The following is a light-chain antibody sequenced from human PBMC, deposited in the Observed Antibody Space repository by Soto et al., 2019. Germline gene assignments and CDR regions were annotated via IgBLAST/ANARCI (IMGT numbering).Light chain of an antibody. CDR2: AAS. CDR3: LQGYTTPPLT. V-gene: IGKV1-39*01. Sequence: DIQMTQSPSSLSASVGDRVTITCRASQSISNYLSWYQHKTGIAPKLLIYAASTLQSGVPSRFSGSGSGTDFTLTISSLQFEDFATYYCLQGYTTPPLTFGGGTKVEIK. CDR1: QSISNY. J-gene: IGKJ4*01.